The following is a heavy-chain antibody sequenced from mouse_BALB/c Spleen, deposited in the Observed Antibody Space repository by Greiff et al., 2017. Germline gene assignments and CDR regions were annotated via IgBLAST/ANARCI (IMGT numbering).Heavy chain of an antibody. J-gene: IGHJ4*01. Sequence: EVQVVESGGGLVQPGGSLKLSCAASGFTFSSYGMSWVRQTPDKRLELVATINSNGGSTYYPDSVKGRFTISRDNAKNTLYLQMSSLKSEDTAMYYCARGGYDYAMDYWGQGTSVTVSS. CDR1: GFTFSSYG. D-gene: IGHD2-2*01. CDR2: INSNGGST. CDR3: ARGGYDYAMDY. V-gene: IGHV5-6-3*01.